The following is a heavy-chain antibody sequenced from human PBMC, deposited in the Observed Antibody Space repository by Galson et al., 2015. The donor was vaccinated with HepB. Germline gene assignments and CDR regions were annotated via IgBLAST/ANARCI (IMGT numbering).Heavy chain of an antibody. CDR3: ARSQYSSAART. V-gene: IGHV6-1*01. J-gene: IGHJ5*02. D-gene: IGHD6-19*01. CDR1: GDSVSSNSAA. CDR2: TYYRSKWYN. Sequence: CAISGDSVSSNSAAWHWTRQSPSRGLEWLGRTYYRSKWYNDYAVSVKSRITINPDTSKNQLSLQLNSVTPDDTAVYYCARSQYSSAARTWGQGTLVTVSS.